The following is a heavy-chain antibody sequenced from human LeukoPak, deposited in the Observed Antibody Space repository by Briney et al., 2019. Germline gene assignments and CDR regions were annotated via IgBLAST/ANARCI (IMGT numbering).Heavy chain of an antibody. V-gene: IGHV1-24*01. CDR1: GYTLTELS. Sequence: ASVKVCCKVSGYTLTELSMHWVRQAPGNGLVWMGGFDPEDGETIYAQKFQGRVTMTEDTSTDTAYMELSSLRSEDTAVYYCARHYSAAAAGYYYYGMDVWGQGTTVTVSS. J-gene: IGHJ6*02. CDR3: ARHYSAAAAGYYYYGMDV. D-gene: IGHD6-13*01. CDR2: FDPEDGET.